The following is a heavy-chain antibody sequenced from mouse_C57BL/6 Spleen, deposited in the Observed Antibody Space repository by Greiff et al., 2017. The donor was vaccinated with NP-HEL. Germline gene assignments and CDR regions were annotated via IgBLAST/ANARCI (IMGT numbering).Heavy chain of an antibody. D-gene: IGHD1-1*01. Sequence: QVQLQQPGAELVKPGASVKVSCKASGYTFTSYWMHWVKQRPGQGLEWIGRIHPSDSDTNYNQKFKGKATLTVDKSSSTAYMQLSSLTSEDSAVYYCAMEGARVEAKGWALDDWGKGTTVTVSS. V-gene: IGHV1-74*01. CDR1: GYTFTSYW. J-gene: IGHJ2*01. CDR2: IHPSDSDT. CDR3: AMEGARVEAKGWALDD.